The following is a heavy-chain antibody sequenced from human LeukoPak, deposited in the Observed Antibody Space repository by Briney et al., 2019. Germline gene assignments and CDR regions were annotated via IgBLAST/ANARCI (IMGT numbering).Heavy chain of an antibody. CDR3: AKGRLVVTATDY. CDR2: IEQDGSEK. V-gene: IGHV3-7*01. CDR1: EFTFRNYW. D-gene: IGHD2-15*01. Sequence: PGGSLRLSCVASEFTFRNYWMSWVRQAPGKGLEWVANIEQDGSEKNYVDSVKGRFTIPRDNAKSSLFLQMNSLRPEDTAVYYCAKGRLVVTATDYWGQGTLVTVSS. J-gene: IGHJ4*02.